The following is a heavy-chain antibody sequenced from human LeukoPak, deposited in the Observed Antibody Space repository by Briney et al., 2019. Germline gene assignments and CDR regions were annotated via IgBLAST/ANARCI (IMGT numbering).Heavy chain of an antibody. CDR2: INPSGGST. J-gene: IGHJ4*02. D-gene: IGHD6-13*01. V-gene: IGHV1-46*01. Sequence: ASVKVSCKTSGYPFSTYAVHWVRQAPGQRLEWMGIINPSGGSTSYAQKFQGRVTMTRDTSTSTVYMELSSLRSEDTAVYYCARADRRRPPYTSSWYSENIFDYWGQGTLVTVSS. CDR1: GYPFSTYA. CDR3: ARADRRRPPYTSSWYSENIFDY.